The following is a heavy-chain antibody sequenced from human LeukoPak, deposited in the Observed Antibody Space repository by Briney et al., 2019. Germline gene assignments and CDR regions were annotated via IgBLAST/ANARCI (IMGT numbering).Heavy chain of an antibody. CDR1: GFTFSSYE. J-gene: IGHJ1*01. CDR3: ASDRIFDSSGWSINFQH. D-gene: IGHD6-19*01. V-gene: IGHV3-48*03. CDR2: ISSSGSTI. Sequence: TGGSLRLSCAASGFTFSSYEMNWVRQAPGKGLEWVSYISSSGSTIYYADSVKGRFTISRDNAKNSLYLQMNSLRAEDTAVYYCASDRIFDSSGWSINFQHWGQGTLVTVSS.